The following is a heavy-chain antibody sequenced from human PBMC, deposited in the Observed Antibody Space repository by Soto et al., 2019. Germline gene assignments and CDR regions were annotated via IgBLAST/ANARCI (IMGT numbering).Heavy chain of an antibody. CDR3: ASGYSSSWYDF. Sequence: QVQLQESGPGLVKPSETLSLTCTVSGGSISRYYWSWIRQPPGKGLEWIGYIYYSGSTNYNPSLKSRVTMSVDTSKNQFSLKLTSVTAADTAVYYCASGYSSSWYDFWGQGTLVTVSS. CDR2: IYYSGST. J-gene: IGHJ5*01. V-gene: IGHV4-59*01. CDR1: GGSISRYY. D-gene: IGHD6-13*01.